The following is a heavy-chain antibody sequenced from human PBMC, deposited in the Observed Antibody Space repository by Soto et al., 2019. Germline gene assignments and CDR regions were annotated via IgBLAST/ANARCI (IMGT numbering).Heavy chain of an antibody. D-gene: IGHD1-26*01. J-gene: IGHJ5*02. Sequence: QLQLQESGPGLVKPSETLSLTCTVSGGSIKNTGANWGWVRQPPGKGLEWIGSVYYTGTTYYNPSLQSRVTISIDTSKNQYSLSVNSVAAADMAVYYCATHTSGSRNGPHTWGQGTLVTVSS. V-gene: IGHV4-39*01. CDR3: ATHTSGSRNGPHT. CDR1: GGSIKNTGAN. CDR2: VYYTGTT.